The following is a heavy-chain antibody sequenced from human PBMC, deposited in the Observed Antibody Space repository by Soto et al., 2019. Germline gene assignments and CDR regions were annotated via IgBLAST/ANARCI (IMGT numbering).Heavy chain of an antibody. Sequence: QVQLVQSGAEVKKPGSSVGVSCKASGDTFTFYSINLVRQAPGLGLEWMGRINPILSMSNYAQRFQGRVRMTADKSTSTDYMEMSSLRSEDTTMYYCASSYGSGYRAFDYWGQGALVTVSS. J-gene: IGHJ4*02. V-gene: IGHV1-69*02. CDR3: ASSYGSGYRAFDY. D-gene: IGHD3-10*01. CDR2: INPILSMS. CDR1: GDTFTFYS.